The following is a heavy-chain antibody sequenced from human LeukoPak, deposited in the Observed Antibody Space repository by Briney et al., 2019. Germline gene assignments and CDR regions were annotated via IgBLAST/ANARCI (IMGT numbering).Heavy chain of an antibody. CDR1: GGSFSGYY. D-gene: IGHD1-26*01. CDR2: INHSGST. J-gene: IGHJ5*02. CDR3: ARLPYYGRPHWFDP. Sequence: SETLSLTCAVYGGSFSGYYWSWIRQPPGKGLEWIGEINHSGSTNYNPSLKSRVTISVDTSKNQFSLKLSSVTAADTAVYYCARLPYYGRPHWFDPWGQGTLVTVSS. V-gene: IGHV4-34*01.